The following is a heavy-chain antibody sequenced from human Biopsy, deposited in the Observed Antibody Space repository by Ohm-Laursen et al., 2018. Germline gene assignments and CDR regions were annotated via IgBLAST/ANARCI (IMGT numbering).Heavy chain of an antibody. V-gene: IGHV3-33*01. CDR3: ARDPRDTALGIFDY. D-gene: IGHD5-18*01. CDR2: IWFDETNK. J-gene: IGHJ4*02. CDR1: GFTFSNYG. Sequence: RSLRLSCAASGFTFSNYGMHWVRQAPGKGLEWLAVIWFDETNKHYADSVKGRFTISRDNSKNMLYLQMNTLRDADTAVYYCARDPRDTALGIFDYWGLGTLVTVSS.